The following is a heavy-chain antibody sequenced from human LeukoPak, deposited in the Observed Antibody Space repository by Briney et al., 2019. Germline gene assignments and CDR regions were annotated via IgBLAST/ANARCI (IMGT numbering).Heavy chain of an antibody. CDR3: ARRCDTSSYYTYYFDY. CDR2: INPNSGDT. CDR1: GYAFSGNP. Sequence: ASVKVSCKASGYAFSGNPIHWVRQAPGQGLEWMGRINPNSGDTYYAQKFQGRVTMTTDTSISTAYMELSRLRSDDTAVYFCARRCDTSSYYTYYFDYWGQGTLVTVSS. V-gene: IGHV1-2*02. D-gene: IGHD3-22*01. J-gene: IGHJ4*02.